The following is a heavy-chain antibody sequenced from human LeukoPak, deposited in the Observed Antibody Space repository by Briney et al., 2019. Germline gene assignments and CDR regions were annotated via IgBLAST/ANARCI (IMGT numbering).Heavy chain of an antibody. Sequence: ASVKVSCKASGYTFTSYGISWVRQAPGQGLEWMGWISAYNGNTNYAQKLQGRVTMTTDASTSTAYMELRSLRSGDTAVYYCARGGTNYYDSSGYYYDTNAFDIWGQGTMVTVSS. CDR1: GYTFTSYG. J-gene: IGHJ3*02. V-gene: IGHV1-18*01. D-gene: IGHD3-22*01. CDR3: ARGGTNYYDSSGYYYDTNAFDI. CDR2: ISAYNGNT.